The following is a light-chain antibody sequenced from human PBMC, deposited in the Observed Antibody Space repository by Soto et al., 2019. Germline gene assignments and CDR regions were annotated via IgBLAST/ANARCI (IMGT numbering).Light chain of an antibody. Sequence: DILLTQSPSTPSASVGDRVTISCRASQSINKWLAWYQHKPGKAPNLLIYEVSTLHSGVPSRFSGSGSGTEFTLTISSLRPDDFATYYCQHYSGDRATFGQGTKVDIK. CDR2: EVS. CDR3: QHYSGDRAT. CDR1: QSINKW. J-gene: IGKJ1*01. V-gene: IGKV1-5*03.